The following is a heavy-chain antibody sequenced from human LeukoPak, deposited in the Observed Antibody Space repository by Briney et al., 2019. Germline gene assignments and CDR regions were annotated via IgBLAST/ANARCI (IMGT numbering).Heavy chain of an antibody. Sequence: ASVKVSCKTSGYTFTGYYMHWVRQAPGQGLDWMGWINPNSGGTNYLQRFQGRVTMTRDTSFSTVYMELSRLRSDDTAVYYCAGIGGMSSGWYAYVGYFDYWGQGTLVTVSS. V-gene: IGHV1-2*02. CDR2: INPNSGGT. CDR3: AGIGGMSSGWYAYVGYFDY. J-gene: IGHJ4*02. CDR1: GYTFTGYY. D-gene: IGHD6-19*01.